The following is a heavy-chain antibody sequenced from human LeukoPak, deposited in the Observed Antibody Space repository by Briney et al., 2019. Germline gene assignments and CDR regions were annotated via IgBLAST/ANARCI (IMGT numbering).Heavy chain of an antibody. D-gene: IGHD3-22*01. CDR2: IIPIFGIA. CDR1: GGTFSSYA. J-gene: IGHJ4*02. CDR3: ARDPGYYYESSGYLDY. Sequence: ASVKVSCKASGGTFSSYAISWVRQAPGQGREWMGRIIPIFGIANYAQKFQGRVTITTDESTSTAYMELSSLRSEDTAVYYCARDPGYYYESSGYLDYWGQGTLVTVST. V-gene: IGHV1-69*05.